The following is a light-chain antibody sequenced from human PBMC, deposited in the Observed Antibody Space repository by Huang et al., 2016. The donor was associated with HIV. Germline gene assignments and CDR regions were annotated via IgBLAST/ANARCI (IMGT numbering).Light chain of an antibody. Sequence: DIQMTQSPSTLSATIGDRVTITSRASQSVSTRLAWYQQKPGKAPRRLIRESSSLESGVPSRFSGRGSGTEFTLTISSLQPDDSATYSCQQYNTFTFGPGTKVDI. V-gene: IGKV1-5*03. CDR2: ESS. CDR1: QSVSTR. J-gene: IGKJ3*01. CDR3: QQYNTFT.